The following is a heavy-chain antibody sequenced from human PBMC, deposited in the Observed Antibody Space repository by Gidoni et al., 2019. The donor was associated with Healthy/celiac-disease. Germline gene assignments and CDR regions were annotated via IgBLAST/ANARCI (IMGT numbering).Heavy chain of an antibody. V-gene: IGHV4-59*08. J-gene: IGHJ6*02. CDR1: GGSISSYY. CDR2: IYYSGST. CDR3: ARHRKAVAGTFRYYGMDV. D-gene: IGHD6-19*01. Sequence: QVQLQESGPGLVKPSETLSLTGTVSGGSISSYYWSWIRQPPGKGLEWIGYIYYSGSTNYTPSLTSRVTISVDTSTNQFSLKLSSVTAADTAVYYCARHRKAVAGTFRYYGMDVWGQGTTVTVSS.